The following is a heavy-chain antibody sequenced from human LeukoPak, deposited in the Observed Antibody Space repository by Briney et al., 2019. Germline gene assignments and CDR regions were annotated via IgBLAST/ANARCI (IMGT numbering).Heavy chain of an antibody. CDR2: ISSSSSYI. CDR3: AGGYYGSGRSSSDAFDI. D-gene: IGHD3-10*01. Sequence: GGSLRLSCAASGFTFSSYSMNWVRQAPGKGLEWVSSISSSSSYIYYADSVKGRFTISRDNAKNSLYLQMNSLRAEDMAVYYCAGGYYGSGRSSSDAFDIWGQGTMVTVSS. V-gene: IGHV3-21*01. J-gene: IGHJ3*02. CDR1: GFTFSSYS.